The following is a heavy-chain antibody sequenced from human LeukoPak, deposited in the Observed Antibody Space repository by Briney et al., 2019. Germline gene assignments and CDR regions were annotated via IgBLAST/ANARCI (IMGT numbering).Heavy chain of an antibody. D-gene: IGHD6-19*01. CDR3: ARRPRSSGWYAGGWFDP. J-gene: IGHJ5*02. V-gene: IGHV4-34*01. Sequence: SETLSLTCAVYGGSFSGYYWSWIRQPPGKGLEWIGEINHSGSTNYNPSLKSRVTISVDTSKNQFSLKLSYVTAADTAVYYCARRPRSSGWYAGGWFDPWGQGTLVTVSS. CDR1: GGSFSGYY. CDR2: INHSGST.